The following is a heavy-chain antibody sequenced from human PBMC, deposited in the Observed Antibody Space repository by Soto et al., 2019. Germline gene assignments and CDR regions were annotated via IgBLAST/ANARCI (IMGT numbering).Heavy chain of an antibody. CDR3: ATEEHGEYGGMDV. CDR1: GGTFSSYA. Sequence: QVQLVQSGAEVKKPGSSVKVSCKASGGTFSSYAISWVRQAPGQGLEWMGGIIPIFGTANYAQKFQSRVTMTADESASREDMELSSLGSEDTVEEYWATEEHGEYGGMDVWGEGTTVTVSS. D-gene: IGHD3-10*01. V-gene: IGHV1-69*12. CDR2: IIPIFGTA. J-gene: IGHJ6*04.